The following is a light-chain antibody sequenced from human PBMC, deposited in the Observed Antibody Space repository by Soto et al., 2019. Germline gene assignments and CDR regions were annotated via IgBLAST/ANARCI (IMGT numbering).Light chain of an antibody. CDR2: EVT. Sequence: QSVLTQPASVSGSPGQSITISCTGTSSDVGAYNFVSWYQHHPGRAPKLIIYEVTIRPSGVSNRFSGSKSGNTASLTISGLQAEDEADYFCNSYAGSDNYVLFGGGTKVTVL. J-gene: IGLJ3*02. CDR1: SSDVGAYNF. CDR3: NSYAGSDNYVL. V-gene: IGLV2-14*01.